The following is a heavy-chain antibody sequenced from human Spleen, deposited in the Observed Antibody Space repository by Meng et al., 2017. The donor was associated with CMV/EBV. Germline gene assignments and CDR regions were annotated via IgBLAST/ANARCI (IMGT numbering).Heavy chain of an antibody. D-gene: IGHD1-26*01. V-gene: IGHV3-23*01. CDR2: ISYSGGRT. Sequence: ESLKISCVGSGFDFGTHNMNWVRQAPGKGLEWVSSISYSGGRTYYTESLKGRSTISRDNSKNTLYLQMSSLRVEDTAIYYCARDPTRHSGSYFDSWGQGILVTVSS. CDR1: GFDFGTHN. CDR3: ARDPTRHSGSYFDS. J-gene: IGHJ4*02.